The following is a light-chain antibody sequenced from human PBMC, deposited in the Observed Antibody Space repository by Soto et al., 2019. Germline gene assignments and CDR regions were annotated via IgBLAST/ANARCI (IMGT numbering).Light chain of an antibody. CDR2: EGN. Sequence: QPVLTQPASVSGSPGQSITLPCTGTSGDVGTYNLVSWYQQHPGKAPTLIIFEGNERPSGVSDRFSGSKSGNTASLTITGLQADDEADYYCCSYAGSSTFVFGGGTKLTVL. V-gene: IGLV2-23*03. CDR1: SGDVGTYNL. CDR3: CSYAGSSTFV. J-gene: IGLJ2*01.